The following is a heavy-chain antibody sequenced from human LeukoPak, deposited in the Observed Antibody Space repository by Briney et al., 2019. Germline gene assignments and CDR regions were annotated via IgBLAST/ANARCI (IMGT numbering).Heavy chain of an antibody. J-gene: IGHJ4*02. Sequence: PGGSLRLSCAASGFTFSDYYMSWIRQAPGKGLEWVSYISSSGSTIYYADSVKGRFTISRDNAKNSLYLQMNSLRAEDTGIYYCARGRIAVAGPGSYFDYWGQGTLVTVSS. CDR3: ARGRIAVAGPGSYFDY. D-gene: IGHD6-19*01. CDR2: ISSSGSTI. CDR1: GFTFSDYY. V-gene: IGHV3-11*04.